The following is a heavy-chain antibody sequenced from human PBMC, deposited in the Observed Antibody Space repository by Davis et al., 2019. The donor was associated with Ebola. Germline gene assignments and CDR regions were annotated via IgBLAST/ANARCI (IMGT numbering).Heavy chain of an antibody. V-gene: IGHV3-33*01. Sequence: PGGSLRLSCTASGFAFSNFGMHWVRQAPGTGPEWIAVIWSDERKLYGDSVRGRFTISRDNSKNTVYLQLSSLSVDDTAIYYCVPGTWIRGQGTLVTVSS. J-gene: IGHJ4*02. CDR3: VPGTWI. CDR2: IWSDERK. CDR1: GFAFSNFG. D-gene: IGHD5-18*01.